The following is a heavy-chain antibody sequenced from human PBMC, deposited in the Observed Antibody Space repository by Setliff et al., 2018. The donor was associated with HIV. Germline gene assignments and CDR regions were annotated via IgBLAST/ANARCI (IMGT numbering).Heavy chain of an antibody. Sequence: GGSLRLSCVGSGFMFNDYGMHWVRQAPGKGLEWVAVISHDGSNKYYADSVKGRFTISRDNSKNTLYLQLNGLRAEDTAVYYCAKAKHPITMIYYFDYWGQGTLVTVSS. CDR2: ISHDGSNK. J-gene: IGHJ4*02. CDR3: AKAKHPITMIYYFDY. D-gene: IGHD3-22*01. V-gene: IGHV3-30*18. CDR1: GFMFNDYG.